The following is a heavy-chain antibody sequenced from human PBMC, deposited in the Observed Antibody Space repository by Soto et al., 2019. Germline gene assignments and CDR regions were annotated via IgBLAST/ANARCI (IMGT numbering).Heavy chain of an antibody. Sequence: SETLSLTCSVSGDSISSSDSYWSWIRQPPGKGLEWIGYIYYSGSTYYNPSLKSRVTISVDTSKNQFSLKLSSVTAADTAVYYCARDRGWGSAWYYYGSGSHRHYYYGMDVWGQGTTVTVSS. CDR1: GDSISSSDSY. D-gene: IGHD3-10*01. CDR2: IYYSGST. V-gene: IGHV4-30-4*01. J-gene: IGHJ6*02. CDR3: ARDRGWGSAWYYYGSGSHRHYYYGMDV.